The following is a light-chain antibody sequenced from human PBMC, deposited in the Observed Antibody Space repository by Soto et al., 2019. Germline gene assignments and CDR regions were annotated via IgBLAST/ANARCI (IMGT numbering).Light chain of an antibody. CDR3: SSYTSSSNLLV. J-gene: IGLJ3*02. CDR1: SSDVGGYNY. CDR2: DVS. V-gene: IGLV2-14*01. Sequence: QSALTQPASVSGSPGQSITISCTGTSSDVGGYNYVSWYQQHPGKAPKLMIYDVSNRPSGVSNRFSGSKSGNTASLTISGIQAEDEADYYCSSYTSSSNLLVFGGGTKLTVI.